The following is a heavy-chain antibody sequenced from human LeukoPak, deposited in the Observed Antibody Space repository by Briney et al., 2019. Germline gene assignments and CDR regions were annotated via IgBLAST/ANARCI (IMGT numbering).Heavy chain of an antibody. CDR1: GYTFTNYG. J-gene: IGHJ6*02. V-gene: IGHV1-18*01. Sequence: ASVKVSCKASGYTFTNYGISWVRQAPGQGLEWMGWISAYNGNTNYAQKLQGRVTVTTDTSTSTAYMELRSLRSDDTAVYYCARNGGSRTTAWRDYYYGMDVWGQGTTVTVSS. D-gene: IGHD1-7*01. CDR2: ISAYNGNT. CDR3: ARNGGSRTTAWRDYYYGMDV.